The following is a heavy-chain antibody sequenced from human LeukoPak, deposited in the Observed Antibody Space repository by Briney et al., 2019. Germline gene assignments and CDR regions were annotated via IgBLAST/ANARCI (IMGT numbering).Heavy chain of an antibody. CDR3: ARAADRQWLVPFDY. V-gene: IGHV4-59*01. D-gene: IGHD6-19*01. J-gene: IGHJ4*02. Sequence: SETLSLTCTVSGGSMSSYYWSWVRQPPGKGLEWMAYIYSSGSTNYNPSLKSRVTISVDTSKNQFSLKLSSVTAADTAVYYCARAADRQWLVPFDYWGQGTLVTVSS. CDR2: IYSSGST. CDR1: GGSMSSYY.